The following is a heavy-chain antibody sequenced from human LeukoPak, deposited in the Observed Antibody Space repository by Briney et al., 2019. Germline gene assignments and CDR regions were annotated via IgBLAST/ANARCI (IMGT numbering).Heavy chain of an antibody. Sequence: GGSLRLSCAASGFTVSSNYMSWVRQAPGKGLEWVSVFYSGGSTYYADSVKGRFTISRDNSKNTLYLQMNSLRAEDTAVYYCARASTMVRGVIGAFDIWGQGTMVTVSS. J-gene: IGHJ3*02. V-gene: IGHV3-66*02. CDR3: ARASTMVRGVIGAFDI. CDR1: GFTVSSNY. D-gene: IGHD3-10*01. CDR2: FYSGGST.